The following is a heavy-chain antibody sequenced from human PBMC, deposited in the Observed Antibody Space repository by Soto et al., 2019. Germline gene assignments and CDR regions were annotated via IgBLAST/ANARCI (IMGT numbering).Heavy chain of an antibody. J-gene: IGHJ6*02. CDR2: INPSDGST. D-gene: IGHD1-26*01. CDR1: GNTFTSYH. Sequence: ASVKVSCKASGNTFTSYHTHWLRQAPGQGLEWLGKINPSDGSTDFAQKFQGRVTMTRDTSTSTLYLQLSSLTSEDTAVYYCARAFYSGSYPHYFYYFGMDVWGQGTTVTLPS. V-gene: IGHV1-46*01. CDR3: ARAFYSGSYPHYFYYFGMDV.